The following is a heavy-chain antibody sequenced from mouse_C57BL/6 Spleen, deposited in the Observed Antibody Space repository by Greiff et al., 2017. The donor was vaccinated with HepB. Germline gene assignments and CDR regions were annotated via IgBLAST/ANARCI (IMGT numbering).Heavy chain of an antibody. CDR1: GYTFTDYN. V-gene: IGHV1-18*01. CDR3: ARWGTGTVFAY. J-gene: IGHJ3*01. CDR2: INPNNGGT. D-gene: IGHD4-1*01. Sequence: VHVKQSGPELVKPGASVKIPCKASGYTFTDYNMDWVKQSHGKSLEWIGDINPNNGGTIYNQKFKGKATLTVDKSSSTAYMELRSLTSEDTAVYYCARWGTGTVFAYWGQGTLVTVSA.